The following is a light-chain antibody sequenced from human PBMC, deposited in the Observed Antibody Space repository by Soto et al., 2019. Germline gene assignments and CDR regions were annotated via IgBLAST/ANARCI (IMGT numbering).Light chain of an antibody. V-gene: IGKV3-15*01. CDR1: QSVSSN. J-gene: IGKJ2*01. CDR2: GAS. Sequence: EIVMPQSPATLSVSPGERATLSCRASQSVSSNLAWYQQKPGQAPMLLIYGASTMATGIPARFSGSGSGTEFTLTIRSLQSEDLAVYYCQQYNNWPLYTLGQGTKLEIK. CDR3: QQYNNWPLYT.